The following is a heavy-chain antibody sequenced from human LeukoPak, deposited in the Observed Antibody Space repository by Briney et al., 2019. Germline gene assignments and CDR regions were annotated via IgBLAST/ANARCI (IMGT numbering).Heavy chain of an antibody. CDR2: IYHTGST. J-gene: IGHJ4*02. CDR1: GGSISSGSYY. D-gene: IGHD7-27*01. Sequence: SETLSLTCTVSGGSISSGSYYWSWIRQSPGKGLEWIGYIYHTGSTSYSPSLKSRVTISADTSQNQFSLKLSSVTAADTAVYYCASRKLGNDYWGQGTLVTVSS. V-gene: IGHV4-61*01. CDR3: ASRKLGNDY.